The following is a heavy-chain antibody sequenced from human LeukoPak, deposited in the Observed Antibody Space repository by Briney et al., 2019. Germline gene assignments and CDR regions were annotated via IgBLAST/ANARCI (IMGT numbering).Heavy chain of an antibody. CDR2: IYSGDNT. CDR3: ARLSYGGFDC. D-gene: IGHD4-23*01. Sequence: PGGALRLPCAASGFTLRSNYMSWVRQAPRKGLEGVSVIYSGDNTYYPDSVMGRFTISRDNSKNTLDLQMNSLRAEDTAVYYCARLSYGGFDCWGQGTLVTVSS. V-gene: IGHV3-53*01. J-gene: IGHJ4*02. CDR1: GFTLRSNY.